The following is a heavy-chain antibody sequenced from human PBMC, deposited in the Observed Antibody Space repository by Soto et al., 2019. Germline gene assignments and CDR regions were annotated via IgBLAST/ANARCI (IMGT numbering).Heavy chain of an antibody. CDR3: ARHIWYWSLLIDN. J-gene: IGHJ4*02. CDR2: LWSNGITR. D-gene: IGHD2-8*02. Sequence: GGSLRLSCSASGFSVSRYGMHWIRQAPGKGLEWVAGLWSNGITRSYADSVKGRFTISRDTSENMVYLQMNSLGAEDTAVYYCARHIWYWSLLIDNWGQGTLVTVSS. V-gene: IGHV3-33*01. CDR1: GFSVSRYG.